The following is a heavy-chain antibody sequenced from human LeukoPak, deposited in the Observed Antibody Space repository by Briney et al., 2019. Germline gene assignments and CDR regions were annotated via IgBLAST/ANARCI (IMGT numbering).Heavy chain of an antibody. D-gene: IGHD1-14*01. V-gene: IGHV5-51*01. Sequence: GGSLKISCRGSGYSFTNYRIGWVRQMPGKGLEWMGVIYPGDSNTRYSPSLQGQVTISADKSINTAYLQWSSLKASDTAMYYCARRRTRPEAFDVWGQGTMVTVSS. J-gene: IGHJ3*01. CDR1: GYSFTNYR. CDR2: IYPGDSNT. CDR3: ARRRTRPEAFDV.